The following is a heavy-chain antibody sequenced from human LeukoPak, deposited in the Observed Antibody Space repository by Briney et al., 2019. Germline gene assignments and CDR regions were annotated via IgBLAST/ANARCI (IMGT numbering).Heavy chain of an antibody. CDR2: IIPIFGTA. D-gene: IGHD3-22*01. J-gene: IGHJ4*02. CDR3: ARPNYYDSSGEFDY. V-gene: IGHV1-69*05. Sequence: SVKVSCKASGGTLSSYAISWVRQAPGQGLEWMGGIIPIFGTANYAQKFQGRVTITTDESTSTAYMELSSLRSEDTAVYYCARPNYYDSSGEFDYWGQGTLVTVSS. CDR1: GGTLSSYA.